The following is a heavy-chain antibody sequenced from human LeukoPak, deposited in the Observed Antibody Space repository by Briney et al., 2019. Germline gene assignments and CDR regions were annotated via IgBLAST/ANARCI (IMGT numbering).Heavy chain of an antibody. J-gene: IGHJ4*02. CDR1: GFTFSSYE. D-gene: IGHD2-2*01. CDR2: ISSSGSTI. CDR3: ARSRLGYCSSTSCLPPALDY. V-gene: IGHV3-48*03. Sequence: GGSLRLSCAASGFTFSSYEMNWVRQAPGKGLEWVSYISSSGSTIYYADSVKGRFTISRDNAKNSLYLQMNSLRAEDTAVYYCARSRLGYCSSTSCLPPALDYWGQGTLVTVSS.